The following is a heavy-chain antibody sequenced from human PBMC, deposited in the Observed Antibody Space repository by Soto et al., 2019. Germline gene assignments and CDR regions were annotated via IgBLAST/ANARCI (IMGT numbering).Heavy chain of an antibody. CDR2: ISGSGGKT. Sequence: SLRLSCAASGFTFSNYAMSWVRQAPGKGLEWVSAISGSGGKTYYADSVKGRFTISRDNSKNTLYLQMNSLRVEDTAVYYCARDQVVVVPAAISAFDIWGQGTMVTVSS. D-gene: IGHD2-2*01. CDR1: GFTFSNYA. V-gene: IGHV3-23*01. CDR3: ARDQVVVVPAAISAFDI. J-gene: IGHJ3*02.